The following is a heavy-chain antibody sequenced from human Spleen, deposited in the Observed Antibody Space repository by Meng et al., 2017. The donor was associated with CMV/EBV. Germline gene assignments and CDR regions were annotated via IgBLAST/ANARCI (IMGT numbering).Heavy chain of an antibody. V-gene: IGHV3-53*01. CDR3: ARDHSSRDPFDY. CDR1: RDTVSEKY. D-gene: IGHD2-2*01. Sequence: SGAGSRDTVSEKYMTGVRRAPGKGLGCIAVISSGGVTFYTDSVKGRFTISRDISKNTLYLHMNNLRAEDSAVYYCARDHSSRDPFDYWGQGTLVTVSS. J-gene: IGHJ4*02. CDR2: ISSGGVT.